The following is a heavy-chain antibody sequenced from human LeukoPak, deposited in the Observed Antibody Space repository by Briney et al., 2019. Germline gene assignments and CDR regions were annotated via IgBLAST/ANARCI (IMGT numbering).Heavy chain of an antibody. J-gene: IGHJ6*03. D-gene: IGHD3-10*01. CDR1: GFTVSSNY. CDR3: ARASYGSGISYYYYYMDV. V-gene: IGHV3-53*01. CDR2: IYSGGST. Sequence: PGGSLRLSCAASGFTVSSNYMSWVRQAPGKGLEWASVIYSGGSTYYADSVKGRFTISRDNSKNTLYLQMNSLRAEDTAVYYCARASYGSGISYYYYYMDVWGKGTTVTISS.